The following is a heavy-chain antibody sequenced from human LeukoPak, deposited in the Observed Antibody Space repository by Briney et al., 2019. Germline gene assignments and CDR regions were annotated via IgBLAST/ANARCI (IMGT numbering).Heavy chain of an antibody. V-gene: IGHV4-39*01. J-gene: IGHJ3*02. CDR2: IYYSGST. Sequence: SETLSLTCTVSGGSISSSSYYWGWIRQPPGKGLEWIGSIYYSGSTYYNPSLKSRVTISVDTSKNQFSLKLSSVTAADTAVYYCASPEWLPDSIDIWGQGTMVTVSS. CDR3: ASPEWLPDSIDI. D-gene: IGHD3-3*01. CDR1: GGSISSSSYY.